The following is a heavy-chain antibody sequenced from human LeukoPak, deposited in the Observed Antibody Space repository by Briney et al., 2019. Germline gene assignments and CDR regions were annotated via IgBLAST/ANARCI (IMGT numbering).Heavy chain of an antibody. D-gene: IGHD2-2*01. CDR2: INPNSGGT. CDR1: GYTFTDYY. J-gene: IGHJ5*02. Sequence: ASVKVSCKASGYTFTDYYVHWVRQAPGQGLEWMGWINPNSGGTNYAQKFQGRVTMTRDTSISTAYMELSRLRSDDTAVYYCARTGAAAIGRNWFDPWGQGTLVTVSS. CDR3: ARTGAAAIGRNWFDP. V-gene: IGHV1-2*02.